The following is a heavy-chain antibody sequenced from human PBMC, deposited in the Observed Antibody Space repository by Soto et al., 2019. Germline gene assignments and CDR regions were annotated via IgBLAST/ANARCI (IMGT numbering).Heavy chain of an antibody. D-gene: IGHD3-3*01. V-gene: IGHV4-61*01. Sequence: QVQLQESGPGLVKPSETLSLICTVSGDSISSTSHYWSWIRQPPGKGLEWIGYLYDSGTTNYNLSLKSRVTRSVDTSKNQVSLKLRSVTAADTAVYYCARTRRFGVGAWYDPWGQGTLVTVSS. CDR3: ARTRRFGVGAWYDP. CDR2: LYDSGTT. J-gene: IGHJ5*02. CDR1: GDSISSTSHY.